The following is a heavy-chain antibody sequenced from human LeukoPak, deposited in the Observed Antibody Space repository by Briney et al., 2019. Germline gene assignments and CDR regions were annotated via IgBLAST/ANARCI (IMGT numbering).Heavy chain of an antibody. CDR2: IYNSGST. D-gene: IGHD6-13*01. V-gene: IGHV4-31*03. CDR1: GASISSGGFS. J-gene: IGHJ5*02. Sequence: SQTLSLTCSVSGASISSGGFSWTWIRQHPGRGLEWIGYIYNSGSTYYSPSLQSRVTISVDTSKNQFSLNLRSVTAADTAVYYCARGGIAAHLMYGFQNWFAPWGQGTLVTVSS. CDR3: ARGGIAAHLMYGFQNWFAP.